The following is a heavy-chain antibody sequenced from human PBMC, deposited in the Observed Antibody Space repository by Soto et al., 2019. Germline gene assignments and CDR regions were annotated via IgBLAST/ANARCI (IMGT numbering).Heavy chain of an antibody. Sequence: SQTLSLTCAISGDSVSSNSAAWNWIRQSPSRGLEWLGRTYYRSKWYNDYAVSVKSRITINPDTSKNQFSLQLNSVTPEDTAVYYCARVKEGIAVAGTDYSYGMDVWGQGTTVTVSS. CDR2: TYYRSKWYN. CDR1: GDSVSSNSAA. CDR3: ARVKEGIAVAGTDYSYGMDV. D-gene: IGHD6-19*01. V-gene: IGHV6-1*01. J-gene: IGHJ6*02.